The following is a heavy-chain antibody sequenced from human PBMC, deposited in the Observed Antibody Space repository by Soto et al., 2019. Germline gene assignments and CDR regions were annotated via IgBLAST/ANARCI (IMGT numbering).Heavy chain of an antibody. Sequence: QVQLQESGPGLVKPSQTLSLTCTVSGASISSGGYYWSWIRQHPGKGLEWIGYIYYRGRTYYNPSLKSRVTISIDTSENQFSLKLTSVTAADTAVYFCTRSILIRQQLVPNWFDPWGQGTLVTVSS. J-gene: IGHJ5*02. D-gene: IGHD6-13*01. CDR2: IYYRGRT. CDR3: TRSILIRQQLVPNWFDP. V-gene: IGHV4-31*03. CDR1: GASISSGGYY.